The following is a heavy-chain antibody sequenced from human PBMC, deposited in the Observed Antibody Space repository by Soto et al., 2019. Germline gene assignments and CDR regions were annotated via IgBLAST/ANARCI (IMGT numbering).Heavy chain of an antibody. V-gene: IGHV3-11*01. Sequence: PGGSLRLSCAASGFTFSDYYMSWIRQAPGKGLEWVSYISSSGSTIYYADSVKGRFTISRDNAKNSLYLQMNSLRAEDTAVYYCARIGIVVVPAAIPHWGQGTLVTVSS. CDR2: ISSSGSTI. D-gene: IGHD2-2*01. CDR1: GFTFSDYY. CDR3: ARIGIVVVPAAIPH. J-gene: IGHJ4*02.